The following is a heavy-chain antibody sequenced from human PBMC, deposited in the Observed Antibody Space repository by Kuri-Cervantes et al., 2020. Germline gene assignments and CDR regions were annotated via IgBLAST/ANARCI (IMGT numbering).Heavy chain of an antibody. CDR2: TSYDGSDK. Sequence: GGSLRLSCAASGFTFSSYGMHWVRQAPGKGLEWVAVTSYDGSDKNYADSVKGRFTISRDNAKNSLYLQMNSLRAEDTAVYYCASPLRSHRGPYYYGMDVWGQGTTVTVSS. D-gene: IGHD3-3*01. V-gene: IGHV3-30*03. CDR3: ASPLRSHRGPYYYGMDV. CDR1: GFTFSSYG. J-gene: IGHJ6*02.